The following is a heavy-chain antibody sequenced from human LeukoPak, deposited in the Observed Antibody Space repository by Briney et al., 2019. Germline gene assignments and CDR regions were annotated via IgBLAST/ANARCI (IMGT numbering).Heavy chain of an antibody. Sequence: KPSETLSLTCTVSGGPISSYYWSWIRQPAGKGLEWIGRIYTSGSTNYNPSLKSRVTMSVDTSKNQFSLKLSSVTAADTAVYYCARGGYCGGDCYSWYFDLWGRGTLVTVSS. CDR2: IYTSGST. J-gene: IGHJ2*01. CDR3: ARGGYCGGDCYSWYFDL. D-gene: IGHD2-21*02. CDR1: GGPISSYY. V-gene: IGHV4-4*07.